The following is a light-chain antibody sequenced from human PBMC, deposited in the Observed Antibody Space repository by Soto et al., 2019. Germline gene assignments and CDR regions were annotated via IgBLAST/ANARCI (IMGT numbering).Light chain of an antibody. CDR1: QRVTKK. CDR3: QQYGSYST. Sequence: EIVMTQSPATLSVSPCERTTLSCMASQRVTKKVGRYQQKPGQARRLLIYGAFSRATGIPDRLSGSGSGTDFTLNISRLEPEDFAVYYCQQYGSYSTFGQGT. CDR2: GAF. J-gene: IGKJ5*01. V-gene: IGKV3-20*01.